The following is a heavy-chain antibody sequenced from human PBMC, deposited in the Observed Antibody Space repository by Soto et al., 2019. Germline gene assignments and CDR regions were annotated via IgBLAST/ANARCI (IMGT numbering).Heavy chain of an antibody. V-gene: IGHV3-23*01. CDR1: GFTFSGYA. CDR3: AKGSASSRPYFFDY. J-gene: IGHJ4*02. D-gene: IGHD2-2*01. Sequence: GGSLRLSCAASGFTFSGYAMSWVRQAPGEGLEWVSAISDTGFSTYHADSVKGRFTISRDNNKNTLYMQMNSLTAEDTALYYCAKGSASSRPYFFDYWGQGTLVTVSS. CDR2: ISDTGFST.